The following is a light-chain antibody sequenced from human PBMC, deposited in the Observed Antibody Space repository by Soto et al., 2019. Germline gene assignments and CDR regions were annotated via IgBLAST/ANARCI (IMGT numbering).Light chain of an antibody. CDR3: LQDYTYPRT. V-gene: IGKV1-6*01. Sequence: NQMTQSPSSLSASVGDRVTIACRASQGIRNALAWYQQRPGKAPTLLIYASSNLQAGVPSRFRGSGSGAEFTLTISSLQPEDSATYYCLQDYTYPRTFGQGTKVEI. CDR1: QGIRNA. J-gene: IGKJ1*01. CDR2: ASS.